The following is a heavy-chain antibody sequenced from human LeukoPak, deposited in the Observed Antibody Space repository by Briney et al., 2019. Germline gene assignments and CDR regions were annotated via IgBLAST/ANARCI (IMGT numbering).Heavy chain of an antibody. CDR1: GFSVRNNY. J-gene: IGHJ4*02. Sequence: GGSLRLSCAASGFSVRNNYMSWVRQAPGKGLEWVSVIYSGTITNYAASVKGRFTISRDNSMNTLYLQMNSLTAEDTAVYYCASSTDGYTPDYWGQGTLVTVSS. CDR2: IYSGTIT. D-gene: IGHD5-24*01. CDR3: ASSTDGYTPDY. V-gene: IGHV3-53*01.